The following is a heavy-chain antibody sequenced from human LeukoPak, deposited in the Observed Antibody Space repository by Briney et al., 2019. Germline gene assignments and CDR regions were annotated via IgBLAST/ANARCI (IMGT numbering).Heavy chain of an antibody. CDR3: ARGAFWSGYYTLDAFDI. V-gene: IGHV4-38-2*02. Sequence: KPSETLSLTCTVSVYSISSGYYWGWIRQPPGQGLEWIGSYYRGGSSYYKPYLKSRVTITIDTSKNQFSLKLSPVTAADTTVYYCARGAFWSGYYTLDAFDIWGQGTMVTVSS. CDR1: VYSISSGYY. CDR2: YYRGGSS. J-gene: IGHJ3*02. D-gene: IGHD3-3*01.